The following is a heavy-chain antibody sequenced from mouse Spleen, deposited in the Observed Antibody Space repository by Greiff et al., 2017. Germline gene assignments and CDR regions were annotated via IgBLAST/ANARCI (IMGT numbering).Heavy chain of an antibody. D-gene: IGHD3-2*01. CDR2: INPSTGGT. J-gene: IGHJ4*01. CDR1: GYSFTGYY. Sequence: EVQLQQSGPELVKPGASVKISCKASGYSFTGYYMNWVKQSPEKSLEWIGEINPSTGGTTYNQKFKAKATLTVDKSSSTAYMQLKSLTSEDSAVYYCARGDSSGPYYYAMDYWGQGTSVTVSS. CDR3: ARGDSSGPYYYAMDY. V-gene: IGHV1-42*01.